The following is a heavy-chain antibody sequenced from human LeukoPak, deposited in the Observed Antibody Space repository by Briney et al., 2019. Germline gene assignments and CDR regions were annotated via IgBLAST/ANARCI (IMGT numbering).Heavy chain of an antibody. D-gene: IGHD6-13*01. CDR3: ARWDIPTADIDY. CDR1: GFTFSSHG. Sequence: GGSLRLSCAASGFTFSSHGLHWVRQAPGKGLEWVAVIWFDESYRYYADSVKGRFTISRDNSKNTLFLQMNNLRAEDTALYYCARWDIPTADIDYWGQGTLVTVSS. CDR2: IWFDESYR. V-gene: IGHV3-33*01. J-gene: IGHJ4*02.